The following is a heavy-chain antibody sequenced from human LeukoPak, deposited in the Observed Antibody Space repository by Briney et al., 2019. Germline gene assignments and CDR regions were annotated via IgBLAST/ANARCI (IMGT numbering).Heavy chain of an antibody. D-gene: IGHD5-12*01. Sequence: SETLSLTCAVYGGSFSGYYWSWIRRPPGKGLEWIGEINHSGSTNYNPSLKSRVTISVDTSKNQFSLKLSSVTAADTAVYYCARVYSGYDHEYNWFDPWGQGTLVTVSS. CDR2: INHSGST. CDR3: ARVYSGYDHEYNWFDP. J-gene: IGHJ5*02. CDR1: GGSFSGYY. V-gene: IGHV4-34*01.